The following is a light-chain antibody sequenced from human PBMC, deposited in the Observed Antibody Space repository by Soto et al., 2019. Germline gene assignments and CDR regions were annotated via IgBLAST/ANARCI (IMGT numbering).Light chain of an antibody. Sequence: QSALTRPRSVSGSLGQSVTISCTGTSNDVGDYNYVSWYRQHPGKAPKVMIYDVSKRPSGVPDRFSGSKSGNTASLTISGLQAEDEADYYCCSYAGSYTFYVFGTGTKLTVL. CDR2: DVS. CDR3: CSYAGSYTFYV. J-gene: IGLJ1*01. V-gene: IGLV2-11*01. CDR1: SNDVGDYNY.